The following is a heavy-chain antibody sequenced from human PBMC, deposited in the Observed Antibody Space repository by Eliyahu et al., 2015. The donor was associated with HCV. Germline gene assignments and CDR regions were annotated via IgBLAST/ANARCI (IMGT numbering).Heavy chain of an antibody. D-gene: IGHD3-10*01. Sequence: EVQLVESGGGLVQPGGSLRLSCAASGFTFSSYWMSWVRQAPGKGLEWVANIKQDGSEKYYVDSVKGRFTISRDNAKNSLYLQMNSLRAEDTAVYYCARDSITMVRGVAHTYYYYGMDVWGQGTTVTVSS. V-gene: IGHV3-7*03. J-gene: IGHJ6*02. CDR1: GFTFSSYW. CDR2: IKQDGSEK. CDR3: ARDSITMVRGVAHTYYYYGMDV.